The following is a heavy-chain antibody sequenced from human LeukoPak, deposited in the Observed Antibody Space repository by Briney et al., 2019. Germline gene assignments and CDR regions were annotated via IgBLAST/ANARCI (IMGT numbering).Heavy chain of an antibody. CDR2: ISYDGSNK. CDR1: GFTFSSYG. CDR3: AKVYSSSWFDLDY. V-gene: IGHV3-30*12. J-gene: IGHJ4*02. Sequence: GGSLRLSCAASGFTFSSYGMHWVRQAPGKGLEWVAVISYDGSNKYYADSVKGRFTISRDNSKNTLYLQMNSLRAEDTAVYYCAKVYSSSWFDLDYWGQGTLVTVSS. D-gene: IGHD6-13*01.